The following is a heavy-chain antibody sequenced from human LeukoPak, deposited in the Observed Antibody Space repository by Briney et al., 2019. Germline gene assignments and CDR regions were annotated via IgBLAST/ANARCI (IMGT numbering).Heavy chain of an antibody. CDR1: GFTFSSYW. CDR3: ARDQGSGINYYYYYMDV. J-gene: IGHJ6*03. D-gene: IGHD3-10*01. CDR2: IKQDGSEK. V-gene: IGHV3-7*01. Sequence: PGGSLRLSCAASGFTFSSYWMSWVRQAPGKGLEWVANIKQDGSEKYYVDSVKGRFTISRDNAKNSLYLQMNSLRAEDTAVYYCARDQGSGINYYYYYMDVWGKGTTVTVFS.